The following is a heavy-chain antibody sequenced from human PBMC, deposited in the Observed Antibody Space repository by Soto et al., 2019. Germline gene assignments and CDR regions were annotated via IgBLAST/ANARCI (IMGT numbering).Heavy chain of an antibody. D-gene: IGHD3-10*01. CDR3: ARGLYVSGSFYFDF. V-gene: IGHV3-53*01. J-gene: IGHJ4*02. CDR1: GFNFIRKY. CDR2: LYSGGTT. Sequence: EVQLVESGGGLIQPGGSLRLSCAASGFNFIRKYMIWVRQAPGKGLEWVSILYSGGTTYYADSVKARFTISRDTSENTLYLHMNSLRAVDTAVYYCARGLYVSGSFYFDFWGQGTLVTVSS.